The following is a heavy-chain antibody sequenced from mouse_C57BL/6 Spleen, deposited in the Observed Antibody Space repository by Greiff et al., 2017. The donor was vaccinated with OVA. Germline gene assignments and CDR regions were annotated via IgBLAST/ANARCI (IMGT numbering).Heavy chain of an antibody. Sequence: VQLQQSGPELVKPGASVKISCKASGYTFTDYYMNWVKQSHGKSLEWIGDINPNNGGTSYNQKFKGKATLPVDKSSSTDYMELRSLTSDDSAVYYGAREDDYYYFDYWGQGTTLTVSS. J-gene: IGHJ2*01. D-gene: IGHD2-4*01. CDR1: GYTFTDYY. CDR3: AREDDYYYFDY. CDR2: INPNNGGT. V-gene: IGHV1-26*01.